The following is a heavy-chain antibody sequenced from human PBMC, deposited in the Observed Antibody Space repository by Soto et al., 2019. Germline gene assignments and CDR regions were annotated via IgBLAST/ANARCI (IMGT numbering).Heavy chain of an antibody. V-gene: IGHV4-34*01. J-gene: IGHJ6*03. Sequence: QVQLQQWGAGLLKPSETLSLTCAVYGGSFSGYYWSWIRQPPGKGLEWIGEINHSGSTNYNPSLKSRVTIQVDTSKNPFSRKRGSVTAADTVVYYCASQSKSYNYCGSGSYYKSLYYYYMPVWGKGTTVTVSS. CDR2: INHSGST. CDR3: ASQSKSYNYCGSGSYYKSLYYYYMPV. D-gene: IGHD3-10*01. CDR1: GGSFSGYY.